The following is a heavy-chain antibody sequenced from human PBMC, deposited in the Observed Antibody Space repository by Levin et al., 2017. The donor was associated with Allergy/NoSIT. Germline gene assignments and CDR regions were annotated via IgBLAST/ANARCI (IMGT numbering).Heavy chain of an antibody. D-gene: IGHD5-12*01. CDR1: GGSISSGTYY. V-gene: IGHV4-61*02. J-gene: IGHJ4*02. CDR3: ARGEYSGYDVYFDY. Sequence: SCTVSGGSISSGTYYWSWIRQPAGKGLEWIGRIYSGGSTSYNSSLKSRVTISVDTSKNQFSLKLSSVTAADTAVYYCARGEYSGYDVYFDYWGQGTLVTVSS. CDR2: IYSGGST.